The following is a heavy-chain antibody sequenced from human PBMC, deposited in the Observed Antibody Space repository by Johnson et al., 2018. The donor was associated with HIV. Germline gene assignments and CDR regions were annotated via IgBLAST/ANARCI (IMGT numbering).Heavy chain of an antibody. CDR1: GFTFSSYW. CDR3: ARDAAPYYYDSSGGGGFDI. Sequence: VQLVESGGALVQPGGSLRLSCAASGFTFSSYWMHWVRQAPGKGLVWVSRINSDGSRTSYADSVKGRFTISRDNAKNTLYLQMNSLRAEETAVYYCARDAAPYYYDSSGGGGFDIWGQGTMVTVSS. V-gene: IGHV3-74*01. J-gene: IGHJ3*02. CDR2: INSDGSRT. D-gene: IGHD3-22*01.